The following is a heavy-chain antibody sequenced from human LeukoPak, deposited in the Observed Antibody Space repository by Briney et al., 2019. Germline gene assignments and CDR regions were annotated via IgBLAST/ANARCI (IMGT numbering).Heavy chain of an antibody. CDR2: IYYSGST. J-gene: IGHJ3*02. D-gene: IGHD1-14*01. CDR3: ARVLSRTGNDAFDI. Sequence: PSETLPLTCTVSGGSISSSSYYWGWIRQPPGKGLEWIGSIYYSGSTYYNPSLKSRVTISVDTSKNQFSLKLSSVTAADTAVYYCARVLSRTGNDAFDIWGQGTMVTVSS. CDR1: GGSISSSSYY. V-gene: IGHV4-39*07.